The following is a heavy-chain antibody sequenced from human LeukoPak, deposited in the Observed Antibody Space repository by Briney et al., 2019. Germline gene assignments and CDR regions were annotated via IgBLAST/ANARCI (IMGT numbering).Heavy chain of an antibody. CDR2: IYYSGIT. CDR3: AAGRMITEVNALDY. Sequence: ETLSLTCTVSGGSISSYYWSWIRHPPGKGLEWIGFIYYSGITTYNPSLKSRVTISVDTSRNQFSLKMNSMTAADTALYYCAAGRMITEVNALDYWGQGTLVTVSS. D-gene: IGHD3-22*01. V-gene: IGHV4-59*08. CDR1: GGSISSYY. J-gene: IGHJ4*02.